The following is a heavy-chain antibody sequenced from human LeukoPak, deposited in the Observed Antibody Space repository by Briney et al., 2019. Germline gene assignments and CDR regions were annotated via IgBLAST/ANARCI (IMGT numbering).Heavy chain of an antibody. J-gene: IGHJ3*02. Sequence: SETLSLTCTVSGGSISSGSYYWSWIRQPAGKGLEWIGRIYTSGSTNYNPSLKSRVTISVDTSKNQISLKLSSVTAADTAVYYCASLYSSSYDAFDIWGQGTMVTVSS. CDR2: IYTSGST. D-gene: IGHD6-6*01. CDR1: GGSISSGSYY. V-gene: IGHV4-61*02. CDR3: ASLYSSSYDAFDI.